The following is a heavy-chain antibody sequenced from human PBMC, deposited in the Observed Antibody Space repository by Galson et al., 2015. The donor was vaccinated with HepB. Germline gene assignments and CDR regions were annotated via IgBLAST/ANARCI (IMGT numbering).Heavy chain of an antibody. Sequence: SLRLSCAVSGFSFSSYALHWVRQAPGKGLEWVAVISYDGSNKYYTDSVKGRFTISRDNSKNTLYLQMNSLRAEDTAVCYCARGLGYYDTSGSDYWGQGTLVTVSS. CDR2: ISYDGSNK. D-gene: IGHD3-22*01. V-gene: IGHV3-30*04. CDR3: ARGLGYYDTSGSDY. CDR1: GFSFSSYA. J-gene: IGHJ4*02.